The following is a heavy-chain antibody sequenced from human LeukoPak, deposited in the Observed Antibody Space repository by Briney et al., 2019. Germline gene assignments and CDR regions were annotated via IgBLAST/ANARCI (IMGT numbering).Heavy chain of an antibody. CDR2: INWSGGNI. CDR1: GFTFDNYS. J-gene: IGHJ3*02. Sequence: PGRSLRLSCAASGFTFDNYSMHWVRQAPGKGLGWVSGINWSGGNIGYADSVKGRFTISRDNAKNSLYLQMNSLRVDDMAFYYRTRDRRGSYIGGSFHIWGQGTMVTVSS. CDR3: TRDRRGSYIGGSFHI. D-gene: IGHD1-26*01. V-gene: IGHV3-9*03.